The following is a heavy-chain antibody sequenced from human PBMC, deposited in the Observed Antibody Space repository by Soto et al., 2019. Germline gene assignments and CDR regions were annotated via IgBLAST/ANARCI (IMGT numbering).Heavy chain of an antibody. V-gene: IGHV1-18*01. CDR2: ISAYNGNT. D-gene: IGHD2-15*01. Sequence: QAQLVQSGAEVKKPGASVKVSCKASGYTFTSYGIIWVRQAPGQGLEWMGWISAYNGNTNYAQKLQGRVTMTTDTSTSTAYMELRSLRSDDTAVYYCARRNSGSGGSSPDAFDIWGQGTMVTVSS. CDR1: GYTFTSYG. J-gene: IGHJ3*02. CDR3: ARRNSGSGGSSPDAFDI.